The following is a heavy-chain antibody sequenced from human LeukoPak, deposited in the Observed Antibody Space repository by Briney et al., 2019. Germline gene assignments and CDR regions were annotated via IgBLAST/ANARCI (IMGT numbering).Heavy chain of an antibody. J-gene: IGHJ4*02. Sequence: PSETLSLTCTVSGGSISSSSYYWGWIRQPPGKGLEWVGSIYYSGSTYYNPSLKRRVTISVDTSENQFALKLSSVTAADTAVYFCARGPRWLQDYFNYWGQGTLVTVSS. D-gene: IGHD5-24*01. CDR3: ARGPRWLQDYFNY. V-gene: IGHV4-39*06. CDR1: GGSISSSSYY. CDR2: IYYSGST.